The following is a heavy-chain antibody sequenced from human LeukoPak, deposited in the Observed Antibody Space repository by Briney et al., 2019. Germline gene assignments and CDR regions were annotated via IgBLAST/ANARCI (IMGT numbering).Heavy chain of an antibody. V-gene: IGHV3-23*01. CDR3: AKEEGYYYDSGGYYVEYFQH. D-gene: IGHD3-22*01. J-gene: IGHJ1*01. Sequence: GGSLRLSCAASGFTFSSYAMTWVRQAPGKGLEWVSAISGSGGSTYYTDSVKGRFTISRDNSKNTLYLQMNSLRAEDAAVYYCAKEEGYYYDSGGYYVEYFQHWGQGTLVTVSS. CDR1: GFTFSSYA. CDR2: ISGSGGST.